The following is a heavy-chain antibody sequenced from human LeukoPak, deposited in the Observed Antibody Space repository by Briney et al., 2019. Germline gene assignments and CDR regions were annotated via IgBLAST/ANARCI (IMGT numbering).Heavy chain of an antibody. CDR2: IWYDGSNK. V-gene: IGHV3-33*01. CDR3: ASHYDSSAYYYTDDY. J-gene: IGHJ4*02. D-gene: IGHD3-22*01. CDR1: GFTFSSYG. Sequence: GGSLRLSCAASGFTFSSYGMHWVRQAPGKGLEWVAVIWYDGSNKYYADSVKGRFTISRDNSKNTLYLQMNSLRAEDTAVYYCASHYDSSAYYYTDDYWGQGTLVTVSS.